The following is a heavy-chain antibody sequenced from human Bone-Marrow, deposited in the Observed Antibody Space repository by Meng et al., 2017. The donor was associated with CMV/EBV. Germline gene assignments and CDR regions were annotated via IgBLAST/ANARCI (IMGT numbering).Heavy chain of an antibody. J-gene: IGHJ5*02. V-gene: IGHV4-59*01. CDR1: GGSISSYY. D-gene: IGHD6-19*01. Sequence: SETLSLTCTVSGGSISSYYWSWIRQPPGKGLEWIGYIYYSGSTNYNPSLKSRVTISVDTSKNQFSLKLSSVTAAETAVYYCARGGSGWYGGWFDPWDQGTLVTVSS. CDR3: ARGGSGWYGGWFDP. CDR2: IYYSGST.